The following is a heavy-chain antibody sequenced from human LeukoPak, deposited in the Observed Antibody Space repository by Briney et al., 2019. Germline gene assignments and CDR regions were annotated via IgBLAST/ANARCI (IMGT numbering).Heavy chain of an antibody. CDR3: ARMIVVVITNYYYYYMDV. J-gene: IGHJ6*03. V-gene: IGHV4-59*01. CDR2: IYYSGST. CDR1: GGSFSGYY. D-gene: IGHD3-22*01. Sequence: SETLSLTCAVYGGSFSGYYWSWIRQPPGKGLEWIGYIYYSGSTNYNPSLKSRVTISVDTSKNQFSLKLSSVTAADTAVYYCARMIVVVITNYYYYYMDVWGKGTTVTISS.